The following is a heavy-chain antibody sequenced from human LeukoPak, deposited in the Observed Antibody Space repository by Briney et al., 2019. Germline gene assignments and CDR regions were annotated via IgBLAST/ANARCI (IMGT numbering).Heavy chain of an antibody. CDR3: AREPYCSGGSCYYYFDY. Sequence: PSETLSLTCTVSGGSISSYYWSWIRQPPGKGLEWIGYIYYSGSTYYNPSLKSRVTISVDTSKNQFSLKLSSVTAADTAVYYCAREPYCSGGSCYYYFDYWGQGTLVTVSS. CDR1: GGSISSYY. CDR2: IYYSGST. D-gene: IGHD2-15*01. J-gene: IGHJ4*02. V-gene: IGHV4-59*12.